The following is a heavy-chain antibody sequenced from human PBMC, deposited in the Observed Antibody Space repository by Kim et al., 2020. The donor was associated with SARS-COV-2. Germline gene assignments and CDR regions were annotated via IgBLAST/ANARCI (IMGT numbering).Heavy chain of an antibody. CDR1: EFTFTTVW. J-gene: IGHJ3*02. D-gene: IGHD3-3*01. CDR3: GTELSGAFHI. CDR2: LKKKADGGTS. Sequence: GGSLRLSCAASEFTFTTVWMNWVRKAPGKGLEWVGLLKKKADGGTSDYAAPVKGRFSISWDDSKSKLYLQMNSLKLEDTGGDYCGTELSGAFHIWGQGT. V-gene: IGHV3-15*01.